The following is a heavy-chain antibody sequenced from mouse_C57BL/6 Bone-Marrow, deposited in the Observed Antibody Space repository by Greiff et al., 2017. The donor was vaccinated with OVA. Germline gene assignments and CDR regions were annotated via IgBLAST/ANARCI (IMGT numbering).Heavy chain of an antibody. CDR2: ISDGGSYT. V-gene: IGHV5-4*03. D-gene: IGHD2-1*01. CDR1: GFTFSSYA. J-gene: IGHJ2*01. CDR3: ARAGIYYVFDY. Sequence: EVKVVESGGGLVKPGGSLKLSCAASGFTFSSYAMSWVRQTPEKRLEWVATISDGGSYTYYPDNVKGRFTISRDNAKNNLYLQMSHLKSEDTAMYYCARAGIYYVFDYWGQGTTLTVSS.